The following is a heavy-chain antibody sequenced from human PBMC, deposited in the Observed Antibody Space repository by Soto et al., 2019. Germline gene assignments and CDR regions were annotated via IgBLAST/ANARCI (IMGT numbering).Heavy chain of an antibody. J-gene: IGHJ6*02. CDR1: GGSISSGDYY. V-gene: IGHV4-30-4*01. CDR3: ARDRYYDFWSGYYTPYGMDV. Sequence: SETLSLTCTVSGGSISSGDYYWSWIRQPPGKGLEWIGCIYYSGSTYYNPSLKSRVTISVDTSKNQFSLKLSSVTAADTAVYYCARDRYYDFWSGYYTPYGMDVWGQGTTVTVSS. CDR2: IYYSGST. D-gene: IGHD3-3*01.